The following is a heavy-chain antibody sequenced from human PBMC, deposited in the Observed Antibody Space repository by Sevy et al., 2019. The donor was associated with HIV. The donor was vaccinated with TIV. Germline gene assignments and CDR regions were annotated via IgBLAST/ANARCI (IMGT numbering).Heavy chain of an antibody. D-gene: IGHD2-21*01. Sequence: ASVKVSCKASGYTFTSNYLHWVRQAPGHGLEWMGQINPSGGATTYGQTFQGRVSMTRDTPTSTVYMDLSSLRSEDTAIYYCARLYSCGGSCYYFDLWGQGTLVTVSS. CDR1: GYTFTSNY. CDR3: ARLYSCGGSCYYFDL. J-gene: IGHJ4*02. V-gene: IGHV1-46*01. CDR2: INPSGGAT.